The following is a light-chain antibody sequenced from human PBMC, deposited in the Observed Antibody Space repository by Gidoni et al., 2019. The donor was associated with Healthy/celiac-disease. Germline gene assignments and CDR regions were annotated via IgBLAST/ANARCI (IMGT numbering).Light chain of an antibody. V-gene: IGKV1-39*01. Sequence: DIQMTQSPSSLPASVGDRVTITCRASQSISSYLNWYQQKPGKAPKLLIYAASSLQSGVPSRFSGSGSGTDVTLTISSLQPEDVATYYCQQSYSTPVTFGQGTRLEIK. CDR1: QSISSY. J-gene: IGKJ5*01. CDR2: AAS. CDR3: QQSYSTPVT.